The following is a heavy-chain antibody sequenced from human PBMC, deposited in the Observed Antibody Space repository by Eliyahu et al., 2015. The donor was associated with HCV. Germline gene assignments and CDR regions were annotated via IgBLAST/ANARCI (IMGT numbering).Heavy chain of an antibody. Sequence: EVQLLLESGGGLVQPGGSLRLSCAASGFIFRXYAMTWVRQAPGKGLEWVSAISGSGGSTYYADSVKGRFTISRDNSNNTLYLQMSSLTADDTAVYYCAKEAGPAAFWGSWFDPWGQGTLVTVYS. CDR2: ISGSGGST. D-gene: IGHD2-2*01. CDR3: AKEAGPAAFWGSWFDP. J-gene: IGHJ5*02. CDR1: GFIFRXYA. V-gene: IGHV3-23*01.